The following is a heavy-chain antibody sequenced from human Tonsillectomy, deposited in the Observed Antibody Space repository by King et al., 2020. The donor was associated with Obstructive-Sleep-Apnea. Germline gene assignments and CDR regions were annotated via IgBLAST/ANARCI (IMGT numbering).Heavy chain of an antibody. CDR1: GFSLSTRGMC. J-gene: IGHJ4*02. Sequence: RVTLKESGPALVQPTQTLTLTCTFSGFSLSTRGMCVSWIRQPPGKALEWLARIDWDDDKYYSTSLTTRLTISKDTSKNQVVLTMTKMDPVDTATYYCARGPSPDYYGSGIDYWGQGTLVTVSS. V-gene: IGHV2-70*11. CDR3: ARGPSPDYYGSGIDY. D-gene: IGHD3-10*01. CDR2: IDWDDDK.